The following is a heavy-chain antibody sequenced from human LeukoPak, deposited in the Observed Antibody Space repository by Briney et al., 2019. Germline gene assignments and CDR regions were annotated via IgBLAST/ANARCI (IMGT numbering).Heavy chain of an antibody. D-gene: IGHD3-10*01. CDR2: IFYSGRN. CDR1: GGXISTNY. J-gene: IGHJ5*02. V-gene: IGHV4-59*12. CDR3: ARSYGSGIFSYWFDP. Sequence: SETLSLTCTVSGGXISTNYCSWIRQPPGKGQEWIGNIFYSGRNNYNPSLRSRVTMSVDTSKNQFSLKLSSVTAADTAVYYCARSYGSGIFSYWFDPWGQGTLVTVSS.